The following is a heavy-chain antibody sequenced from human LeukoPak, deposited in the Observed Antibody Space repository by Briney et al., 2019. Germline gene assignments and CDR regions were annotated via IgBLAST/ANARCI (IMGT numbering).Heavy chain of an antibody. Sequence: ASVKVSCKASGYTFTGYCMHWVRHAPGQGLEWMGWINPNSGGTNYAQKFQGRVTMTRDTYISTAYMELSRLRSDDTAVYYCARVLMEAEEELLDYWGQGTLVTVSS. V-gene: IGHV1-2*02. J-gene: IGHJ4*02. CDR3: ARVLMEAEEELLDY. D-gene: IGHD2-15*01. CDR1: GYTFTGYC. CDR2: INPNSGGT.